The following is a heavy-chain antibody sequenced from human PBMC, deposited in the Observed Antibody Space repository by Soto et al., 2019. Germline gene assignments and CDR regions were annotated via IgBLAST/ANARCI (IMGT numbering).Heavy chain of an antibody. CDR3: ARAPAIAHWYFDL. D-gene: IGHD2-21*02. Sequence: QLQLQESGSGLVKPSQTLSLTCAVSGGSISSGGAISSNSYSWNWIRQPPGKGLEWIGSIYESENTYYSPSLKSRVSISVDRSKNQFSLNLSSVTAADTAVYYCARAPAIAHWYFDLWGRGTLATVSS. CDR2: IYESENT. J-gene: IGHJ2*01. V-gene: IGHV4-30-2*01. CDR1: GGSISSGGAISSNSYS.